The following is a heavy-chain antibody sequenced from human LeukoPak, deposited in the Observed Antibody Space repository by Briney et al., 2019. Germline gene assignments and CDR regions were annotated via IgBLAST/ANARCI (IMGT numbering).Heavy chain of an antibody. V-gene: IGHV3-7*01. Sequence: GGSLRLSCAASGFTVSSNYMSWVRQAPGKGLQWVANIKTDGSEKYYVDSVKGRFTISRDNAKNSLYLQMNSLRAEDTAVYYCATYSSLNRREFQYWGQGTLLTVSS. CDR3: ATYSSLNRREFQY. J-gene: IGHJ1*01. CDR2: IKTDGSEK. CDR1: GFTVSSNY. D-gene: IGHD3-22*01.